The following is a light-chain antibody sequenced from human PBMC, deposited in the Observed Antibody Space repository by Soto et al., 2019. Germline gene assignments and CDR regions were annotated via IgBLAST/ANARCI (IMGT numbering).Light chain of an antibody. Sequence: NFMLSQPQSVSESPGKTVTISCTGSSGSVASNYVQWYQQRPGSVPSTVIYEDNRRPSGVPERFSGSVDSSSNSASLTISGLRPEDEADYYCQSYDSANRGVFGGGTKPTVL. CDR3: QSYDSANRGV. V-gene: IGLV6-57*02. CDR2: EDN. J-gene: IGLJ3*02. CDR1: SGSVASNY.